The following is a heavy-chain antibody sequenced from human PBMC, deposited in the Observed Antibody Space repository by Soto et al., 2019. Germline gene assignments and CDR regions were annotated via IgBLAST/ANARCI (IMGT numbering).Heavy chain of an antibody. D-gene: IGHD1-26*01. Sequence: QLQLQESGPGLVKPSETLSLTCTVSGGSISSSSYYWGWIRQPPGKGLEWIGSIYYSGSTYYNPSLKSRVTISVDTSKNQFSLKLSSVTAADTAVYYCARQWERPEIDYWGQGTLVTVSS. CDR3: ARQWERPEIDY. V-gene: IGHV4-39*01. CDR2: IYYSGST. J-gene: IGHJ4*02. CDR1: GGSISSSSYY.